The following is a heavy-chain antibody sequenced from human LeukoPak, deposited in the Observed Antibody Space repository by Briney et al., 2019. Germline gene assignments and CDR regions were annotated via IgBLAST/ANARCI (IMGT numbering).Heavy chain of an antibody. CDR2: INHTGST. J-gene: IGHJ2*01. V-gene: IGHV4-34*01. Sequence: SQTLSLTCAVYGGSFSGDSRSWIRQPPGQGLEWIGEINHTGSTNYNPSLKSRVTISVDTSKNQFSLKLSSVTAADTAVYYCARFVYYYDSSGYSVRSSYWYFDLWGRGTLVTVSS. D-gene: IGHD3-22*01. CDR3: ARFVYYYDSSGYSVRSSYWYFDL. CDR1: GGSFSGDS.